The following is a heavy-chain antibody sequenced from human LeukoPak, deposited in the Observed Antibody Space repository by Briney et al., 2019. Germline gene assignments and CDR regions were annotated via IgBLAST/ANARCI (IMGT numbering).Heavy chain of an antibody. V-gene: IGHV1-46*01. CDR2: INPSGGST. Sequence: GASVKVSCKASGYTFTSYYMHWVRQAPGQGLEWMGIINPSGGSTSYAQKFQGRVTMTRDMSASTAYMELSSLRSEDTAVYYCARGGLGGEVFDYWGQGTLVTVSS. CDR1: GYTFTSYY. CDR3: ARGGLGGEVFDY. J-gene: IGHJ4*02. D-gene: IGHD3-3*01.